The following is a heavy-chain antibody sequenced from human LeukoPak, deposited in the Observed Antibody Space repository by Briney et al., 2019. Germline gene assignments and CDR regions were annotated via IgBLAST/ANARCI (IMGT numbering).Heavy chain of an antibody. J-gene: IGHJ4*02. Sequence: SVKVSCKASGGTFSTYAISWVRQAPGQGLEWMGGIIPIFGTANYAQKFQGRVTITADESTTSAYMELSSLRSEDTAVYYCAKNTYLDYWGQGTLVTVSS. V-gene: IGHV1-69*13. CDR3: AKNTYLDY. CDR1: GGTFSTYA. CDR2: IIPIFGTA.